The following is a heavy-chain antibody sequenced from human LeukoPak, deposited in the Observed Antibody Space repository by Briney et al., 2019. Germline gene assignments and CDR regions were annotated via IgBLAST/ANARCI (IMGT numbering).Heavy chain of an antibody. D-gene: IGHD5-12*01. CDR2: INHSGST. J-gene: IGHJ3*02. CDR3: ARVVAYPRIDAFDI. CDR1: GGSFSGYY. V-gene: IGHV4-34*01. Sequence: SETLSLTCAVYGGSFSGYYWSWIRQPPGKGLEWIGEINHSGSTNYNPSLKSRVTISVDTSKNQLSLKLSSVTAADTAVYYCARVVAYPRIDAFDIWGQGTMVTVSS.